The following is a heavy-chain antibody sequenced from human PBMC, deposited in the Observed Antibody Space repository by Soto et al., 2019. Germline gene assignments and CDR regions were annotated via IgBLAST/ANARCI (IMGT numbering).Heavy chain of an antibody. CDR2: IYYSGRT. CDR1: GESISSRSYY. CDR3: ARQRTTVVTQAYFDQ. V-gene: IGHV4-39*01. J-gene: IGHJ4*02. D-gene: IGHD2-21*02. Sequence: XDTLSVTCICSGESISSRSYYWGLIRQPPGKGLEWIGSIYYSGRTYYNPSFKSRVTISIDTSKNQFSLKLSSVTATDTAVYYCARQRTTVVTQAYFDQWGQGALVTVSS.